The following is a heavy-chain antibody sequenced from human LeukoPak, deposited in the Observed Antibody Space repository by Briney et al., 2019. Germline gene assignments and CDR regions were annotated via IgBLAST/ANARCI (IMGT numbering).Heavy chain of an antibody. J-gene: IGHJ3*02. V-gene: IGHV3-11*01. CDR3: ATPIAVAAFDI. D-gene: IGHD6-19*01. CDR1: GFTSSDYY. Sequence: PGGSLRLSCAASGFTSSDYYMSWIRQAPGKGLEWVSYISSSGSTIYYADSVKGRFTISRDNAKNSLYLQMNSLRAEDTAVYYCATPIAVAAFDIWGQGTMVTVSS. CDR2: ISSSGSTI.